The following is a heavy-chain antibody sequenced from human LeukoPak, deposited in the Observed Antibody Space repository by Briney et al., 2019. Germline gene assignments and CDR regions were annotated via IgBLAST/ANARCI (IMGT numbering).Heavy chain of an antibody. Sequence: SETLSLTCTVSGGSISGYYWSWIRQPPGKGLEWIAYMSYSGGTNYNPSLSLKGRVTISVDTSKNQFSLKLSSVTAADTAVYYCARIRKLPPSSGWTSGFDYWGQGTLVTVSS. D-gene: IGHD6-19*01. V-gene: IGHV4-59*01. CDR1: GGSISGYY. J-gene: IGHJ4*02. CDR3: ARIRKLPPSSGWTSGFDY. CDR2: MSYSGGT.